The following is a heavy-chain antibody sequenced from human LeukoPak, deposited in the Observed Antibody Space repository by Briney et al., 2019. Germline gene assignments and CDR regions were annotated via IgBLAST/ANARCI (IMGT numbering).Heavy chain of an antibody. CDR1: GFTFSTYW. D-gene: IGHD5-24*01. V-gene: IGHV3-7*01. J-gene: IGHJ5*01. CDR2: IKEDGSRQ. CDR3: ARDGGGYDS. Sequence: GGSLRLSCAASGFTFSTYWMSWVRQTPGKGLEWVANIKEDGSRQYCVDSVKGRFTISRDNAKNSLYLQMNSLRVEDTAVYYCARDGGGYDSWGQGTLVTVSS.